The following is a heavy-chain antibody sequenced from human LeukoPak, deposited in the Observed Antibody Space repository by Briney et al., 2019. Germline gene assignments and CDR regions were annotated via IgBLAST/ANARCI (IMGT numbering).Heavy chain of an antibody. CDR2: ISGSGGST. V-gene: IGHV3-23*01. Sequence: GGSLRLSCAASGFTFSSYAMSWVHQAPGKGLEWVSAISGSGGSTYYADSVKGRFTISRDNSKNTLYLQMNSLRAEDTAVYYCAKGHDSSGYSQTFFDYWGQGTLVTVSS. CDR3: AKGHDSSGYSQTFFDY. D-gene: IGHD3-22*01. CDR1: GFTFSSYA. J-gene: IGHJ4*02.